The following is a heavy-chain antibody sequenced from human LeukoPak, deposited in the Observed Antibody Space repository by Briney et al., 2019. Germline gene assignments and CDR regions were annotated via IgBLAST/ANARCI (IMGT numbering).Heavy chain of an antibody. CDR3: ARWEGNVVVPAAIQPTYYYYGMDV. Sequence: ASVNVSCKASGYTFTGYYMHWVRQAPGQGLEWMGRINPNSGGTNYAQKFQGRVTMTRDTSISTAYMGLSRLRSDDTAVYYCARWEGNVVVPAAIQPTYYYYGMDVWGQGTTVTVSS. V-gene: IGHV1-2*06. CDR1: GYTFTGYY. J-gene: IGHJ6*02. CDR2: INPNSGGT. D-gene: IGHD2-2*02.